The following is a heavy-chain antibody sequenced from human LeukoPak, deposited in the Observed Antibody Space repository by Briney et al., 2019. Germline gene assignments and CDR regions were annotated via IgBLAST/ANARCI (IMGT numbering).Heavy chain of an antibody. CDR3: ARDIGAVALRHAFDI. Sequence: GASVKVSCKASGYTFTGYYMHWVRQAPGQGLEWMGRINPNSGGTNYAQKFQGRVTMTRDTSISTAYMELSRLRSDDTAVYYCARDIGAVALRHAFDIWGQGTMVTVSS. J-gene: IGHJ3*02. CDR1: GYTFTGYY. D-gene: IGHD6-19*01. CDR2: INPNSGGT. V-gene: IGHV1-2*06.